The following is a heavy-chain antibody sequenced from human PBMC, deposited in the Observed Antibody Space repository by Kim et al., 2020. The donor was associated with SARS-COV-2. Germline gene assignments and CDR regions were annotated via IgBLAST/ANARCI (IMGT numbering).Heavy chain of an antibody. CDR1: GYTFTSYA. Sequence: ASVKVSCKASGYTFTSYAMHWVRQAPGQRLEWMGWINAGNGNTKYSQKFQGRVTITRDTSASTAYMELSSLRSEDTAVYYCARDRDYYDSSDLFDYWGQGTLVTVSS. CDR2: INAGNGNT. V-gene: IGHV1-3*01. CDR3: ARDRDYYDSSDLFDY. J-gene: IGHJ4*02. D-gene: IGHD3-22*01.